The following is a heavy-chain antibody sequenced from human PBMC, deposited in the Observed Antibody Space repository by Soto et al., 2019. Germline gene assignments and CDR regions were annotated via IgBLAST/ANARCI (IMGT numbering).Heavy chain of an antibody. CDR3: ARDSDYYDSSGYYINDY. J-gene: IGHJ4*02. CDR2: ISSSADST. V-gene: IGHV3-23*01. D-gene: IGHD3-22*01. CDR1: GFTFSNYA. Sequence: GGSLRLSCAASGFTFSNYAMSWIRQAPGKGLEWVSVISSSADSTYYADSVKGRFTISRDNSKNTLYLQMNSLRVEDTAVYYCARDSDYYDSSGYYINDYWGQGTLVTVSS.